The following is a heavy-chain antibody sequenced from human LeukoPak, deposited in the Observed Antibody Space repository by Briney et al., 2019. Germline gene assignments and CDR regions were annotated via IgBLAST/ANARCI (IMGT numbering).Heavy chain of an antibody. CDR1: GYTFSIYS. Sequence: ASVKVSCKASGYTFSIYSISWVRRAPGLGLEWMGRIIPMSNTVDYAQRFQDRVTITADKSTGTAYMELSSLRSDDTAVYYCARGFCTSGHCYNDFDYWGQGTQVTVSS. CDR3: ARGFCTSGHCYNDFDY. V-gene: IGHV1-69*06. CDR2: IIPMSNTV. D-gene: IGHD2-15*01. J-gene: IGHJ4*02.